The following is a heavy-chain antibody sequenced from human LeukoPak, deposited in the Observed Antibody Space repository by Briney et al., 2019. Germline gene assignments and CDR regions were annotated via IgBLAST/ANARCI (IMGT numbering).Heavy chain of an antibody. Sequence: SVTVSFTASGGTFSIYAISWVRQAPGQGHEWMGGIIPVFGTANYAQKFQGRVTITADKSTSTAYMELSSLRSEDTAVYYCARTGAYGSGSYSIMGTFEYGGQGTLVTVAS. D-gene: IGHD3-10*01. CDR2: IIPVFGTA. V-gene: IGHV1-69*06. J-gene: IGHJ4*02. CDR1: GGTFSIYA. CDR3: ARTGAYGSGSYSIMGTFEY.